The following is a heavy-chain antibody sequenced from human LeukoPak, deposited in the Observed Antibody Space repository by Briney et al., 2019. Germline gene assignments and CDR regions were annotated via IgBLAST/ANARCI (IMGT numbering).Heavy chain of an antibody. CDR1: GFTFNSYT. Sequence: GGSLRLSCAASGFTFNSYTMNWVRQAPGKGLEWVSSISSSSTYIYYADSVKGRFTISRDNAKNSLYLQMNGLRAEDTAVYYCARARDIVVVGSDAFDIWGQGTMVTVSA. V-gene: IGHV3-21*01. D-gene: IGHD2-2*01. J-gene: IGHJ3*02. CDR3: ARARDIVVVGSDAFDI. CDR2: ISSSSTYI.